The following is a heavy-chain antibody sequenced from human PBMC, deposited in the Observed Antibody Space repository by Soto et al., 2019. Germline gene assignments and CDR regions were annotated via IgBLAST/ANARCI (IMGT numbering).Heavy chain of an antibody. Sequence: SETMSLTCTVAGVSISSGDYYWSWLSQPPGKGLEWIGYIYYSGSTYYDPSLKSRVTISVDTSKNQFSLKLSSVTAADTAVYYCARGGGLTIFGVVIIGGGLDYWGQGTLVTVSS. D-gene: IGHD3-3*01. J-gene: IGHJ4*02. V-gene: IGHV4-30-4*01. CDR1: GVSISSGDYY. CDR3: ARGGGLTIFGVVIIGGGLDY. CDR2: IYYSGST.